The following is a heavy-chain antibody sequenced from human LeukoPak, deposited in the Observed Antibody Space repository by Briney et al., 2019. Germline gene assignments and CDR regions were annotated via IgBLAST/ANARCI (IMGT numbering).Heavy chain of an antibody. CDR3: ARDSGSHTY. D-gene: IGHD6-19*01. V-gene: IGHV4-59*01. CDR1: GGSFSTYY. CDR2: IYYTGST. J-gene: IGHJ4*02. Sequence: PSETLSLTCTVSGGSFSTYYWSWIRQPPGKGLEWIGYIYYTGSTNYNPSLKSRITISVGTSKNQFSLKLRSVTAADTAVYYCARDSGSHTYWGQGTLVTV.